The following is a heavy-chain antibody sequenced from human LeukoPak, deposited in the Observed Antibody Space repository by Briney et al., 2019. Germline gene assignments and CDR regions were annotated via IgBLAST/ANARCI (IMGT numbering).Heavy chain of an antibody. CDR2: IYPGDSDA. D-gene: IGHD1-26*01. CDR3: ARRRDLYSGSYYPFDD. Sequence: GESLKISCKGSGYSFTNYWIGWVRQMPGKGLKWMGIIYPGDSDARYSPSFQGQVTISADKSISTAYLQWSSLKASDTAMSYCARRRDLYSGSYYPFDDWGQGTLVTVSS. J-gene: IGHJ4*02. CDR1: GYSFTNYW. V-gene: IGHV5-51*01.